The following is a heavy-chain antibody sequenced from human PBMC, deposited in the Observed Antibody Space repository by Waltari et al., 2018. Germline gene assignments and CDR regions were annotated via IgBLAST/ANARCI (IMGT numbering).Heavy chain of an antibody. V-gene: IGHV3-23*03. Sequence: EVQLLESGGGLVQPGGSLRLSCAASGFTFSSYAMSWVRQAPGKGLEWVSVIYSGGSTYYADSVKGRFTISRDNSKNTLYLQMNSLRAEDTAVYYCAKDLSEQQLVHAFDIWGQGTMVTVSS. CDR3: AKDLSEQQLVHAFDI. CDR2: IYSGGST. D-gene: IGHD6-13*01. CDR1: GFTFSSYA. J-gene: IGHJ3*02.